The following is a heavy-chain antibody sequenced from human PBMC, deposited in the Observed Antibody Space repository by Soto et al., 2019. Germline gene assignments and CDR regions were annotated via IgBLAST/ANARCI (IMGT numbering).Heavy chain of an antibody. V-gene: IGHV1-18*04. CDR3: ARAVGAVLDH. D-gene: IGHD3-10*01. Sequence: QVQLVQSAAEVKKPGASVKVSCKASGYSYSTYSFSWVRQAPGRGLEWMGWIGAFNGNTNYAQKFQGRATMTTDTSPTTVYLELGSLTSDDTAVYYCARAVGAVLDHWGQGTLVTVSS. J-gene: IGHJ4*02. CDR2: IGAFNGNT. CDR1: GYSYSTYS.